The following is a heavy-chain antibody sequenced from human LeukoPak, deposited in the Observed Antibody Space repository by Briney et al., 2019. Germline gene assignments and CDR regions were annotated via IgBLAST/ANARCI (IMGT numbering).Heavy chain of an antibody. J-gene: IGHJ6*02. D-gene: IGHD2-15*01. CDR1: GFTFNTYS. Sequence: PGGSLRLSCTASGFTFNTYSMNWVRQAPGKGLEWVSYVSSSSRTIYYADSVKGRFTISRDNAKNSLYLQMNSLRAEDTAVYYCAKTTRPEGYCSGGSCWEYGMDVWGQGTTVTVSS. CDR2: VSSSSRTI. V-gene: IGHV3-48*04. CDR3: AKTTRPEGYCSGGSCWEYGMDV.